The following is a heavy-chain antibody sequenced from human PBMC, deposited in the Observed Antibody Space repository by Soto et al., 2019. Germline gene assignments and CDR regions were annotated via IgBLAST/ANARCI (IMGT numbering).Heavy chain of an antibody. Sequence: QVHLVQSGAEVKKPGASVKVSCKASGYTFTSYGITRVRQAPGQGLERMGWISAHNGNTDYGQKLQGRVIVTRDTSTSSAYMELRSLRSDDTAVYYGARGWYGDYWGQGALVTVSS. CDR3: ARGWYGDY. CDR2: ISAHNGNT. V-gene: IGHV1-18*01. J-gene: IGHJ4*02. D-gene: IGHD2-15*01. CDR1: GYTFTSYG.